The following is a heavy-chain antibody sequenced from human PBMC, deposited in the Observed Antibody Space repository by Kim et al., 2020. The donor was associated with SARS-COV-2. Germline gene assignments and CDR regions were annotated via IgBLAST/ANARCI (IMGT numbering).Heavy chain of an antibody. CDR2: IYYSGST. CDR1: GGSISSSSYY. CDR3: ARQGQQWLGPSGYFQH. J-gene: IGHJ1*01. V-gene: IGHV4-39*01. Sequence: SETLSLTCTVSGGSISSSSYYWGWIRQPPGKGLEWIGSIYYSGSTYYNPSLKSRVTISVDTSKNQFSLKLSSVTAADTAVYYCARQGQQWLGPSGYFQHWGQGNLVTVSS. D-gene: IGHD6-19*01.